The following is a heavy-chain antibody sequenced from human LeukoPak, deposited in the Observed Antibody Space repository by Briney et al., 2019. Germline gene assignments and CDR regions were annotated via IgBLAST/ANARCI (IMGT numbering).Heavy chain of an antibody. V-gene: IGHV3-30*03. J-gene: IGHJ5*02. D-gene: IGHD6-6*01. CDR1: GFTFSSYG. CDR3: ARSYSSYSP. CDR2: ISYDGSNK. Sequence: GGSLRLSCAASGFTFSSYGMHWVRQAPGKGLEWVAVISYDGSNKYYADSVKGRFTISRDNSKNTLFLQMNSLRAEDTAVYYCARSYSSYSPWGQGTLVTVSS.